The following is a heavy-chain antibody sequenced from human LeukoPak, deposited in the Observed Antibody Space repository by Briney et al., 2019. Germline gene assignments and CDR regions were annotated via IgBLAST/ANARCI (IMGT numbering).Heavy chain of an antibody. CDR2: INPNSGGT. V-gene: IGHV1-2*02. J-gene: IGHJ6*03. CDR1: GYTFTGYC. Sequence: ASVKVSCKASGYTFTGYCGHWGRQAPGQGLEWMGWINPNSGGTNYAQKFQGRVTMTRDTSISTAYMELSRLRSDDTAVYYCARLSIAVAGTARNMDVWGKGTTVTVSS. D-gene: IGHD6-19*01. CDR3: ARLSIAVAGTARNMDV.